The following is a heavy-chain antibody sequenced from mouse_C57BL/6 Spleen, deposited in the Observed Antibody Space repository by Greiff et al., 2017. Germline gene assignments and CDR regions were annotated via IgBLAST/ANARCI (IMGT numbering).Heavy chain of an antibody. Sequence: EVQLVESGGGLVKPGGSLKLSCAASGFTFSSYAMSWVRQTPEKRLEWVATISDGGSYTYYPANVKGRFTISRDNAKNNLYLQMSHLKSEDTAMYYWARDRSNSWIDYWGQGTTHTVSS. CDR2: ISDGGSYT. CDR1: GFTFSSYA. D-gene: IGHD2-5*01. CDR3: ARDRSNSWIDY. V-gene: IGHV5-4*01. J-gene: IGHJ2*01.